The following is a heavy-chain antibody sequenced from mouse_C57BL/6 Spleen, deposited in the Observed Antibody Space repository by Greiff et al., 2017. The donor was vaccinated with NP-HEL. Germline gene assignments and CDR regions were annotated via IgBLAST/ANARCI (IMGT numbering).Heavy chain of an antibody. CDR2: INPNNGGT. D-gene: IGHD3-2*02. Sequence: VQLQQSGPELVKPGASVKMSCKASGYTFTDYNMHWVKQSHGKSLEWIGYINPNNGGTSYNQKFKGKATLTVNKSSSTAYMELRSLTSEDSAVYYCAREELRLYYAMDYWGQGTSVTVS. V-gene: IGHV1-22*01. J-gene: IGHJ4*01. CDR3: AREELRLYYAMDY. CDR1: GYTFTDYN.